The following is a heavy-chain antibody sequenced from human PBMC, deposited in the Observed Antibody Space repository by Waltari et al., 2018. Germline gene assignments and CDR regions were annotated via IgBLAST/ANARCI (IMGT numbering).Heavy chain of an antibody. CDR2: INSDGSTT. Sequence: EVQLVESGGDLVQPGGSLRLSCVGSGFTFSSSWLHWVRQAPGEGLVWVARINSDGSTTDYADSVKGRFTNSRDNAKNTLYLQINSLSVEDTAIYYCATAGYYRFDFWGQGTLVTVSS. V-gene: IGHV3-74*01. J-gene: IGHJ4*02. CDR3: ATAGYYRFDF. CDR1: GFTFSSSW. D-gene: IGHD2-8*01.